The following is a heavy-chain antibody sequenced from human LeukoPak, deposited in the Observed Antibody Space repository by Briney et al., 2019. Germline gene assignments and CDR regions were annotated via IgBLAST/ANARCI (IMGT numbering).Heavy chain of an antibody. D-gene: IGHD5-24*01. CDR2: IYYSGST. V-gene: IGHV4-39*07. CDR1: GGSISSSSYY. J-gene: IGHJ4*02. Sequence: SETQSLTCTVSGGSISSSSYYWGWIRQPPGKGLEWIGSIYYSGSTYYNPSLKSRVTISVDTSKNQFSLKLSSVTAADTAVYYCARENRATMVDYWGQGTLVTVAS. CDR3: ARENRATMVDY.